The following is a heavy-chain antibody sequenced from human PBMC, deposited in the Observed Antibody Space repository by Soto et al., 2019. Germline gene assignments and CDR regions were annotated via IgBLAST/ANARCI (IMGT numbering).Heavy chain of an antibody. D-gene: IGHD2-2*01. CDR2: IKQDGSQK. CDR3: ARLLGPAQFDP. J-gene: IGHJ5*02. Sequence: EVQLVESGGGLVQSGGSLRLSCAASGFTFSNYWMTWVRQAPGKGLEWVADIKQDGSQKNYMDSMKGRFTISRDNAENSLYLQMNSLRAEDTALYYCARLLGPAQFDPWGQGTLVTVSS. V-gene: IGHV3-7*01. CDR1: GFTFSNYW.